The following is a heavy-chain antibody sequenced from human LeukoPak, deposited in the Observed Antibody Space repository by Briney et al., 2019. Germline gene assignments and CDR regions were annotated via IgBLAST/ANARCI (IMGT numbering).Heavy chain of an antibody. D-gene: IGHD3-16*02. CDR3: ARDHYDYVWGSYRYIFDY. CDR1: GYTFTSYD. V-gene: IGHV1-8*01. CDR2: MNPNSGNT. Sequence: ASVKVSCKASGYTFTSYDINWVRQATGQGLEWMGWMNPNSGNTGYAQKFQGRVTMTRNTSISTAYMELSSLRSEDTAVYYCARDHYDYVWGSYRYIFDYWGQGTLVTVSS. J-gene: IGHJ4*02.